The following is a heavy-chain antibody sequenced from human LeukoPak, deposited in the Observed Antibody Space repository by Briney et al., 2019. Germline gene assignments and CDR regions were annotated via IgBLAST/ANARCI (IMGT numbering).Heavy chain of an antibody. CDR1: GFTVSSNY. D-gene: IGHD3-9*01. CDR3: AREQHSGILTGYYSDY. CDR2: IYSGGST. Sequence: SGGSLRLSCAASGFTVSSNYMSWVRQAPGKGLEWVSVIYSGGSTYYADSVKGRFTISRDNSKNTLYLQMNSLRAEDTAVYYCAREQHSGILTGYYSDYWGQGTLVTVSS. V-gene: IGHV3-66*01. J-gene: IGHJ4*02.